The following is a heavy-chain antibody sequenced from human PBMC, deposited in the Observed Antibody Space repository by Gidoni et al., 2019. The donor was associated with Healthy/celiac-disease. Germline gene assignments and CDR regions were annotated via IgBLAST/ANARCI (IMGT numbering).Heavy chain of an antibody. CDR3: ARVSTIFGVVITPTLDY. Sequence: QVQLVQSGAEVKKPGASVQVSCKASGYTFTSYGISWVRQAPGQGLEWMGWISAYKGNTNYAQKLQGRVTMTTDTSTSTAYMELRSLRSDDTAVYYCARVSTIFGVVITPTLDYWGQGTLVTVSS. CDR2: ISAYKGNT. CDR1: GYTFTSYG. V-gene: IGHV1-18*01. D-gene: IGHD3-3*01. J-gene: IGHJ4*02.